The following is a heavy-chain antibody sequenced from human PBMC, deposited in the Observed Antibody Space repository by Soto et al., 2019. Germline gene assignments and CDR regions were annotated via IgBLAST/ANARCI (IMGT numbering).Heavy chain of an antibody. CDR2: ISYDGSNK. CDR3: AKDQEEMATIHCCDY. Sequence: QVQLVESGGGVVQPGRSLRLSCAASGFTFSSYGMHWVRQAPGKGLEWVAVISYDGSNKYYADSVKGRFTISRDNSKNTLYLQMNSLRAEDTAVYYCAKDQEEMATIHCCDYWGQGTLVTVSS. V-gene: IGHV3-30*18. J-gene: IGHJ4*02. D-gene: IGHD5-12*01. CDR1: GFTFSSYG.